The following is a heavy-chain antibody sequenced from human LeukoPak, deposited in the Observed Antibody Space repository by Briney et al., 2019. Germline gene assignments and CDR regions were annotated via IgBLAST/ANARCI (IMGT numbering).Heavy chain of an antibody. V-gene: IGHV1-18*01. Sequence: ASVKVSCKASGYTFTSYGIIWVRQAPGQGLEWMGWISAYNGNTNYAQKLQGRVTMTTDTSTSTAYMELRSLRSDDTAVYYCARDVDTAMVTGYYYYGMDVWGQGTTVTVSS. D-gene: IGHD5-18*01. CDR1: GYTFTSYG. CDR3: ARDVDTAMVTGYYYYGMDV. J-gene: IGHJ6*02. CDR2: ISAYNGNT.